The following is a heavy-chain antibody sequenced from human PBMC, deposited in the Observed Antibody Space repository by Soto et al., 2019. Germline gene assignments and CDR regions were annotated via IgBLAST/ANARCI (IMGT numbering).Heavy chain of an antibody. CDR2: IVVASGQT. J-gene: IGHJ6*02. D-gene: IGHD2-15*01. V-gene: IGHV1-58*02. CDR1: GYGFISSG. Sequence: SVNVYCKASGYGFISSGIQWVRQAHGQRLEWIGWIVVASGQTNYAQNFRGRVAITRDTSTATAYIELTGLTSEDTAVYFCSADRPDIGVGWWVWGQGTTVTVSS. CDR3: SADRPDIGVGWWV.